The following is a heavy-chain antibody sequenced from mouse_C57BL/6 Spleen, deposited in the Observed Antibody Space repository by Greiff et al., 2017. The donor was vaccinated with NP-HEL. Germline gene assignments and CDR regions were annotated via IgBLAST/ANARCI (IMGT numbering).Heavy chain of an antibody. Sequence: VQLQQSGPGLVQPSQSLSITCTVSGFSLTSYGVHWVRQPPGKGLEWLGVIWSGGSTDYNAAFISRLSISKDNSKSKVFFKMNSLQADDTAIYYCAKSSNYGGYFDVWGTGTTVTVSS. CDR3: AKSSNYGGYFDV. J-gene: IGHJ1*03. CDR2: IWSGGST. CDR1: GFSLTSYG. V-gene: IGHV2-4*01. D-gene: IGHD2-5*01.